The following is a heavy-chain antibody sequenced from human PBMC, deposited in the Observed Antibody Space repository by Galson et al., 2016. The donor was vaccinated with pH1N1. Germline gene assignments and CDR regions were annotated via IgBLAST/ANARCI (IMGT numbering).Heavy chain of an antibody. CDR2: IKDKSAGETT. D-gene: IGHD4-17*01. Sequence: KGLEWVGRIKDKSAGETTDYAAPVKGRFTISRDDSKTTLYLQMNSLKSEDTGMYFCAKGFGDYVSWGQGALVTVSS. J-gene: IGHJ5*02. CDR3: AKGFGDYVS. V-gene: IGHV3-15*01.